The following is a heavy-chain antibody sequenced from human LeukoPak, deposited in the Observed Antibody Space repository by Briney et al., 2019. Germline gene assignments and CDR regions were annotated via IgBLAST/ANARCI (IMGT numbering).Heavy chain of an antibody. V-gene: IGHV6-1*01. CDR2: TYYRSKWYN. Sequence: SQTLSLTCAISGDSVSSNSAAWNWIRQSPSRGLEWLGRTYYRSKWYNDYAVSVKSRITINPDTSKNQFSLQLNSVTPEDTAVYYCARGSGEVLLWFGELDYYFDYWGQGTLVTVSS. D-gene: IGHD3-10*01. J-gene: IGHJ4*02. CDR3: ARGSGEVLLWFGELDYYFDY. CDR1: GDSVSSNSAA.